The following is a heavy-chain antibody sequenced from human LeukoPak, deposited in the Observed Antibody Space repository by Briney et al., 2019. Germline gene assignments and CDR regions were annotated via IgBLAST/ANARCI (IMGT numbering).Heavy chain of an antibody. Sequence: GGPLRLSCAASGFTFSGYSMNWIRQAPGKGLEWLSYITGRSSPIYYADSVKGRFTVSRDNAKNALYLQMDSLRDEDTAVYYCARDGPRGVPDYSGERTLLTVSS. V-gene: IGHV3-48*02. CDR2: ITGRSSPI. D-gene: IGHD2-8*01. CDR1: GFTFSGYS. J-gene: IGHJ4*02. CDR3: ARDGPRGVPDY.